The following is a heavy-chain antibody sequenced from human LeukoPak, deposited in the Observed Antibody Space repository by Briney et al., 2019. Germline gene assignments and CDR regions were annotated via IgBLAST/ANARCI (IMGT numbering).Heavy chain of an antibody. Sequence: ASVKLSCKASGYSFTSYSISWVRQAPGQGLEWMVWISAYNSNTNNAQQFQGRVTMTTDTSTSTAYMELRSLRSYDTAVYYCARDQCSSTSCYDYYGMDVWGQGTTVTVSS. CDR1: GYSFTSYS. CDR2: ISAYNSNT. CDR3: ARDQCSSTSCYDYYGMDV. V-gene: IGHV1-18*01. J-gene: IGHJ6*02. D-gene: IGHD2-2*01.